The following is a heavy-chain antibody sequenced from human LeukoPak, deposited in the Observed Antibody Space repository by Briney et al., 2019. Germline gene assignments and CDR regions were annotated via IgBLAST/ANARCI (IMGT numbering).Heavy chain of an antibody. CDR1: GFTFSSYA. CDR3: AKDGGGYGDYRLAY. Sequence: AGGSLRLSCAASGFTFSSYAMSWVRQAPGKGLEWVSAISGSGGSTYYADSVKGRFTISRDNSKNTLYLQMNSLRAEDTAVYYCAKDGGGYGDYRLAYWGQGTLVTVSS. J-gene: IGHJ4*02. D-gene: IGHD4-17*01. V-gene: IGHV3-23*01. CDR2: ISGSGGST.